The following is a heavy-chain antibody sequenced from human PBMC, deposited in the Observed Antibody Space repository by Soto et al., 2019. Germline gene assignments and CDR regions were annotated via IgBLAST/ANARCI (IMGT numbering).Heavy chain of an antibody. J-gene: IGHJ3*02. D-gene: IGHD6-19*01. CDR2: IYSGGNT. CDR1: GFTVSTNN. V-gene: IGHV3-66*01. Sequence: QVVESGGGLVHSGGSLRLSCAASGFTVSTNNMNWVRQAPGKGLEWVSVIYSGGNTYYTDSVKGRFIVSRDNSKNAVFLQMNILSDYVTAVYYRARPVAEANSDAFDIWGQGTMVTVSS. CDR3: ARPVAEANSDAFDI.